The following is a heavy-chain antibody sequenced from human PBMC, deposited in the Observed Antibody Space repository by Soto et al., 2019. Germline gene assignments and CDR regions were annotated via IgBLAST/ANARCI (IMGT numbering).Heavy chain of an antibody. CDR2: IIPIFGTA. D-gene: IGHD2-15*01. V-gene: IGHV1-69*06. Sequence: SVKVSCKASGGTFSSYAISWVRQAPGQGLEWMGGIIPIFGTANYAQKFQGRVTITADKSTSTAYMELSSLRSEDTAVYYCAREVVVVVAATLQVRQLDYCGQGTLVPVSS. CDR3: AREVVVVVAATLQVRQLDY. CDR1: GGTFSSYA. J-gene: IGHJ4*02.